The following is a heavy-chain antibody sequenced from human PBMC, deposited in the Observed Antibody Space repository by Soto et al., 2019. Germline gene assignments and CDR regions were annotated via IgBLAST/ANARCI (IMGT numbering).Heavy chain of an antibody. V-gene: IGHV3-33*01. CDR2: IWYDGSNK. D-gene: IGHD2-8*01. J-gene: IGHJ4*02. Sequence: WGSLRLSCAASGFTFSSYGMHWVRQAPGKGLEWVAVIWYDGSNKYYADSVKGRFTISRDNSKNTLYLQMNSLRAEDTAVYYCARDGGCPHGGGYCNNGVRYDCPENYFDYWGQGTLVTVSS. CDR1: GFTFSSYG. CDR3: ARDGGCPHGGGYCNNGVRYDCPENYFDY.